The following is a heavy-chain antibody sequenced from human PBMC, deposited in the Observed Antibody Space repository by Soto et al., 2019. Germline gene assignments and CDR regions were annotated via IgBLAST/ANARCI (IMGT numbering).Heavy chain of an antibody. CDR1: GFTFSDYA. V-gene: IGHV3-23*01. J-gene: IGHJ4*02. D-gene: IGHD6-6*01. CDR2: ISSGGGSP. CDR3: AKGDGRIVPRHFDY. Sequence: GGSLRLSCAASGFTFSDYAMSWVRQAPGKGLEWVSGISSGGGSPYNADSVKGRFTISRDNAKNTLYLQMNSLRADDTAVYYCAKGDGRIVPRHFDYWGQGTLVTVSS.